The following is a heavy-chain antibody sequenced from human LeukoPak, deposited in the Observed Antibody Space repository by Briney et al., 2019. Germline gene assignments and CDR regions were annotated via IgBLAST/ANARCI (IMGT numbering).Heavy chain of an antibody. CDR1: GFTFSDST. Sequence: GGSLRLSCVASGFTFSDSTMHWVRQASGKGLEWVGRIRSKANSYATAYPAPVNGRFTISRDDSKDTTYLQMDNLKTEDTAVYYCARSRGSGAHDWGQGTLVTVSS. V-gene: IGHV3-73*01. CDR2: IRSKANSYAT. CDR3: ARSRGSGAHD. D-gene: IGHD1-26*01. J-gene: IGHJ4*02.